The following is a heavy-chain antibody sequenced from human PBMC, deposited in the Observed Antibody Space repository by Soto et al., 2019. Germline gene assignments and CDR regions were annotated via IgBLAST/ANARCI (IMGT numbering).Heavy chain of an antibody. Sequence: QVQLVESGGGVVQPGRSLRLSCAASGFTFSSYGMHWVRQAPGKGLEWVAVIWYDGSNKYYADSVKGRFTISRDNSKNTLYLQMNSLRAEDTVVYYCARSYGNYYYYGMDVWGQGTTVTVSS. D-gene: IGHD1-26*01. CDR2: IWYDGSNK. CDR3: ARSYGNYYYYGMDV. CDR1: GFTFSSYG. V-gene: IGHV3-33*01. J-gene: IGHJ6*02.